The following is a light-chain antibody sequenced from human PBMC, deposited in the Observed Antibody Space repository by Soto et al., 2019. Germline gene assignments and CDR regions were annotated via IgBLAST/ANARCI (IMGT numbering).Light chain of an antibody. CDR3: QQYVSEPIT. V-gene: IGKV3-20*01. CDR1: QTVRNNY. CDR2: GAS. J-gene: IGKJ5*01. Sequence: EIVLTHSPATLSLSPGERATLPCRPSQTVRNNYLAWYQQKPGQPPRLLIYGASTRDTGVPVSFSGRGSGTDFTLTISRLETEDFSVYYCQQYVSEPITFGQGTRLEIK.